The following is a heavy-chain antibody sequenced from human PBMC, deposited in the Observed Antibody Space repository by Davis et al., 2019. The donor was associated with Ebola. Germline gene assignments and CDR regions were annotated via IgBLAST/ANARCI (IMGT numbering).Heavy chain of an antibody. V-gene: IGHV1-8*01. CDR1: GYTFTSYD. J-gene: IGHJ5*02. CDR2: MNPNSGNT. D-gene: IGHD4-17*01. CDR3: ATAFDRRHYGSWFDP. Sequence: ASVKVSCKASGYTFTSYDINWVRQATGQGLEWMGWMNPNSGNTGYAQKFQGRVTMTRNTSITSAYMEVSSLTSEDTAVYYCATAFDRRHYGSWFDPWGQGTPVTVSS.